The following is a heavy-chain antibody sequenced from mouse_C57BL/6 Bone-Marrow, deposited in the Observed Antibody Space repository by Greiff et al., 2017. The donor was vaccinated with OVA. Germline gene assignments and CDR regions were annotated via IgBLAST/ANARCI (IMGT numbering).Heavy chain of an antibody. V-gene: IGHV1-69*01. CDR3: AREGIWSVYFDY. D-gene: IGHD1-1*02. CDR1: GYTFTSYW. J-gene: IGHJ2*01. Sequence: VQLQQSGAELVMPGASVKLSCKASGYTFTSYWLHWVKQRPGQGLEWIGEIVPSDSYTNYNQKFKGKSTLTVDKSSSTAYMQLSSLTSEDSAVNYCAREGIWSVYFDYWGQGTTLTVSS. CDR2: IVPSDSYT.